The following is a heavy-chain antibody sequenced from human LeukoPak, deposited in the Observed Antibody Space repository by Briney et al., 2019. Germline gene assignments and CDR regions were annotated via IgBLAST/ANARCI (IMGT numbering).Heavy chain of an antibody. CDR1: GFTFSSYW. Sequence: GGSLRLSCAASGFTFSSYWMSWVRQAPGKGLEWVANIKQDGSEKYYVDSVKGRFTISRDNAKNSLYLQMNSLRVEDTAVHYCARDGDYDWNYRSGFDYWGQGTLVTVSS. J-gene: IGHJ4*02. CDR3: ARDGDYDWNYRSGFDY. V-gene: IGHV3-7*01. D-gene: IGHD1-7*01. CDR2: IKQDGSEK.